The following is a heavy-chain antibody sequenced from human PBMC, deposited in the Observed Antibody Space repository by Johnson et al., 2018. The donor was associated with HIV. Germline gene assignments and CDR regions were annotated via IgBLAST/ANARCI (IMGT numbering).Heavy chain of an antibody. D-gene: IGHD3-22*01. Sequence: VQLVESGGGVVQPGRSLRLSCAASGFTFSSYGMHWVRQAPGKGLEWVAVIWYDGSNKYYADSVKGRFTISRDNSKNTLYLQMNSLRAEDTAVYYCGRVADYYDSIAVLNAFDIWGQGTMVTVSS. V-gene: IGHV3-33*01. CDR2: IWYDGSNK. CDR1: GFTFSSYG. J-gene: IGHJ3*02. CDR3: GRVADYYDSIAVLNAFDI.